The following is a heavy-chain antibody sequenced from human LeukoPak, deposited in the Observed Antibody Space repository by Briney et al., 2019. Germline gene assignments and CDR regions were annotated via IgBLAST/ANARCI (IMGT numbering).Heavy chain of an antibody. CDR2: ISYDGSNK. CDR3: AKGEYRYGYLDY. Sequence: PGGSLRLSCAASGFTFSYYGMHWVRQAPGKGLEWVAVISYDGSNKFYADSVKGRITISRDNSKNTLYLQMNSLRPEDTAVYYCAKGEYRYGYLDYGGKEPLVTVS. D-gene: IGHD5-18*01. V-gene: IGHV3-30*18. CDR1: GFTFSYYG. J-gene: IGHJ4*02.